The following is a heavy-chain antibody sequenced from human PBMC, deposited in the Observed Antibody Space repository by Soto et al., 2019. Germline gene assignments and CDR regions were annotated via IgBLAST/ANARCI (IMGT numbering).Heavy chain of an antibody. V-gene: IGHV1-18*04. D-gene: IGHD3-16*01. J-gene: IGHJ4*02. CDR2: ISGYNGNT. CDR3: AEAGLGGFAY. CDR1: GYTFTSYG. Sequence: QVQLVQSGAEVKKSGASVKVSCKASGYTFTSYGINWVRQAPGQGLEWMGWISGYNGNTNYAQKLQGRVTMTTDTSRSTAYLELGSLRSEDTAGFYGAEAGLGGFAYWGQGTLVTVST.